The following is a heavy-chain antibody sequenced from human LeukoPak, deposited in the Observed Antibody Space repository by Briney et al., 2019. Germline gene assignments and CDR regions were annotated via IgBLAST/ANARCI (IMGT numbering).Heavy chain of an antibody. CDR3: ARVVDGDYADY. CDR1: AGSISSSNW. D-gene: IGHD4-17*01. V-gene: IGHV4-4*02. CDR2: IYLYGTT. Sequence: PSETLSLTCAVSAGSISSSNWWSWVRQSPVKGLEWIGEIYLYGTTNYNPSLKSRVTMSVDRSKNQFSLKLNSLTAADTAVYYCARVVDGDYADYWGQGTLVTVSS. J-gene: IGHJ4*02.